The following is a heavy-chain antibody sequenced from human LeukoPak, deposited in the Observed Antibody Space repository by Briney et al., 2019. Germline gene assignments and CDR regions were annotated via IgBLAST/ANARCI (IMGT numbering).Heavy chain of an antibody. D-gene: IGHD3-16*01. J-gene: IGHJ6*02. CDR2: IYYSGST. CDR3: ARGRLGLMDV. Sequence: PSETLSLTCTVSGGSISSSTYYWSWIRQPPGKGLEWIGYIYYSGSTNYNPSLKSRVTISVDTSKNQFSLKLSSVTAADTAVYYCARGRLGLMDVWGQGTTVTVSS. CDR1: GGSISSSTYY. V-gene: IGHV4-61*01.